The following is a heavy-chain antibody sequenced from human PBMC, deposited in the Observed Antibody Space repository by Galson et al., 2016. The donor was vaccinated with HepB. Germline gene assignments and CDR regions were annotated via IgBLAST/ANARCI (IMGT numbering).Heavy chain of an antibody. D-gene: IGHD1-26*01. V-gene: IGHV3-7*04. CDR2: IKEDGRQK. J-gene: IGHJ3*02. Sequence: SLRLSCAVSGFTFNSHWMPWIRQAPGQGLAWVAKIKEDGRQKYYVDSVQGRFTISRDNAKNSLYLQMNSLRAEDTAVYYCARAGGVANGYALDIWGQGTIVSVSS. CDR1: GFTFNSHW. CDR3: ARAGGVANGYALDI.